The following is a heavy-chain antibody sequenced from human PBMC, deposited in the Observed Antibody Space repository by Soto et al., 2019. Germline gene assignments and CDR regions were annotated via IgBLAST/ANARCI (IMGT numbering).Heavy chain of an antibody. D-gene: IGHD2-2*02. V-gene: IGHV3-21*01. CDR2: ISISSSYI. CDR3: AREGINIVVVPAAIRGTSPASYYYYGMDV. Sequence: GGSLRLSCAASGFTFSSYSMNWVRQAPGKGLEWVSSISISSSYIYYADSVKGRFTISRDNAKNSLYLQMNSLRAEDTAVYYCAREGINIVVVPAAIRGTSPASYYYYGMDVWGQGTTVTVSS. J-gene: IGHJ6*02. CDR1: GFTFSSYS.